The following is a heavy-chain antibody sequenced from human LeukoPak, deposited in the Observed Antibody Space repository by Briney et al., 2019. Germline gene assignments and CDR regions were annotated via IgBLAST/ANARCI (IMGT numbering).Heavy chain of an antibody. CDR3: ARATPFDY. Sequence: GGSLRLSCAASAFTFSSHWMHWVRQAPGEGLVYVSGIKSDGSKTVYADSVKGRFTISRDNSKNTLYLQMNSLRAEDTAVYYCARATPFDYWGQGTLVTVSS. CDR1: AFTFSSHW. J-gene: IGHJ4*02. V-gene: IGHV3-74*01. CDR2: IKSDGSKT.